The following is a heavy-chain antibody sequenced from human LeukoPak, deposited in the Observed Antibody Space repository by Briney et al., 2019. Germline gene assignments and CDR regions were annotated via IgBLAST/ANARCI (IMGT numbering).Heavy chain of an antibody. CDR3: ARDSLRYDSSGYYLDY. J-gene: IGHJ4*02. CDR2: IWYDGSNK. V-gene: IGHV3-33*01. D-gene: IGHD3-22*01. Sequence: GGSLRLSCAASGFTFSSYGMHWVRQAPGEGLEWVAVIWYDGSNKYYADSVKGRFTISRDNSKNTLYLQMNSLRAEDTAVYYCARDSLRYDSSGYYLDYWGQGTLVTVSS. CDR1: GFTFSSYG.